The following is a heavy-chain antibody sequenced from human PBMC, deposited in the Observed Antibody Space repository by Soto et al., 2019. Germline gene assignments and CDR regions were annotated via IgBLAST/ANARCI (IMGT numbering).Heavy chain of an antibody. CDR3: ARAIAGYSYGAYYYYYMDV. V-gene: IGHV4-4*08. J-gene: IGHJ6*03. Sequence: SETLSLTCTVSGGSISSDYWSWIRQPPGKGLEWIGNIYSSGSTNYNPSLKRRVTISEDTSNNQFSLKLNSVTAADTAVYYCARAIAGYSYGAYYYYYMDVWGKGTTVTVSS. CDR2: IYSSGST. D-gene: IGHD5-18*01. CDR1: GGSISSDY.